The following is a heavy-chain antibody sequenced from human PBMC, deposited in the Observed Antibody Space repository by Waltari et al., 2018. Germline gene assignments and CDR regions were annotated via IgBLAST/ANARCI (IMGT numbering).Heavy chain of an antibody. V-gene: IGHV4-34*01. CDR3: ARVRYFDWQDAFDI. Sequence: QVQLQQWGAGLLTPSETLSLTCAVYGGSFSGYYWSWIRQPPGKGLEWIGEINHSGSTNYNPSLKSRVTISVDTSKNQFSLKLSSVTAADTAVYYCARVRYFDWQDAFDIWGQGTMVTVSS. D-gene: IGHD3-9*01. J-gene: IGHJ3*02. CDR2: INHSGST. CDR1: GGSFSGYY.